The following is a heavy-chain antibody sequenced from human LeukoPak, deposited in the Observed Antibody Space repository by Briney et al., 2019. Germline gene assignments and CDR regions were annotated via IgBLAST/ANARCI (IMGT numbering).Heavy chain of an antibody. J-gene: IGHJ4*02. Sequence: SETLSLTCTVSGYSISSGYYWGWIRQPPGKGLEWIGSIYHSGSTYYNPSLKSRVTISVDTSKNQFSLKLSSVTAADTAVYYCARPGVGATSDYWGQGTLVTVSS. D-gene: IGHD1-26*01. CDR3: ARPGVGATSDY. CDR1: GYSISSGYY. CDR2: IYHSGST. V-gene: IGHV4-38-2*02.